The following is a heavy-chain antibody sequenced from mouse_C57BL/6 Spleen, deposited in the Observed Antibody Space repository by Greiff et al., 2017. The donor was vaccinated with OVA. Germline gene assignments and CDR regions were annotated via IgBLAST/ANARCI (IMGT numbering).Heavy chain of an antibody. D-gene: IGHD2-5*01. CDR3: ARDYSNLYYAMDY. V-gene: IGHV5-17*01. J-gene: IGHJ4*01. Sequence: EVKLMESGGGLVKPGGSLKLSCAASGFTFSDYGMHWVRQAPEKGLEWVAYISSGSSTIYYADTVKGRFTISRDNAKNTLFLQMTSLRSEDTAMYYCARDYSNLYYAMDYGGQGTSVTVSS. CDR2: ISSGSSTI. CDR1: GFTFSDYG.